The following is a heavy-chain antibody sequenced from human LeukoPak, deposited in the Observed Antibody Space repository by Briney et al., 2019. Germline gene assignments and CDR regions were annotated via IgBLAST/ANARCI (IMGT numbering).Heavy chain of an antibody. J-gene: IGHJ4*02. CDR2: ISAYNGNI. D-gene: IGHD3-22*01. CDR3: ARGYYDSSGYYYAY. Sequence: ASVKVSCKASGYTFTSYGISWVRQAPGQGLEWMGWISAYNGNINYAQELQGRVTMTTDTSTSTAYMELRSLRSDDTAVYYCARGYYDSSGYYYAYWGQGTLVTVSS. V-gene: IGHV1-18*01. CDR1: GYTFTSYG.